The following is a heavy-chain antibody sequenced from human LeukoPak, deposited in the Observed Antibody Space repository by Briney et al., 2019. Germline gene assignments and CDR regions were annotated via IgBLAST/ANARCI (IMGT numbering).Heavy chain of an antibody. D-gene: IGHD3-3*01. CDR1: GYTFSDYY. CDR2: VNPNSGGT. V-gene: IGHV1-2*02. Sequence: ASVKVSCKASGYTFSDYYMHWVRQAPGQGLERMGWVNPNSGGTNYAQKFQGRVTMTRDTSISTAYMELSRLRSDDTALYYCARGSVWRGHDFWGQGTLVTVSS. CDR3: ARGSVWRGHDF. J-gene: IGHJ4*02.